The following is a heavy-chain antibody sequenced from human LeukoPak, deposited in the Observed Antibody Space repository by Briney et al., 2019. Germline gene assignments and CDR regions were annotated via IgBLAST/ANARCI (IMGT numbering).Heavy chain of an antibody. V-gene: IGHV1-8*03. CDR1: GGTFSSYA. J-gene: IGHJ3*02. D-gene: IGHD3-22*01. CDR2: MNPNSGNT. CDR3: ARNYYDSSGYYYALPQNAFDI. Sequence: ASVKVSCKASGGTFSSYAISWVRQAPGQGLEWMGWMNPNSGNTGYAQKFQGRVTITRNTSISTAYMELSSLRSEDTAVYYCARNYYDSSGYYYALPQNAFDIWGQGTMVTVSS.